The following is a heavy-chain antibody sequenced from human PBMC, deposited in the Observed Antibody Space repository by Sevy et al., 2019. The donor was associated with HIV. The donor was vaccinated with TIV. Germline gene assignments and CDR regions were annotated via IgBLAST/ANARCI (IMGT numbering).Heavy chain of an antibody. CDR3: AGASPEYYYGLDV. V-gene: IGHV4-59*01. Sequence: SETLSLTCTVSGGSMSGYYWSWIRQPPGKGLEWIGNFYYSRSTNYNPSLKSRVTISVDTSRNHSSLKLRSVTAADTAVYYCAGASPEYYYGLDVWGHGTTVTVSS. CDR2: FYYSRST. CDR1: GGSMSGYY. J-gene: IGHJ6*02.